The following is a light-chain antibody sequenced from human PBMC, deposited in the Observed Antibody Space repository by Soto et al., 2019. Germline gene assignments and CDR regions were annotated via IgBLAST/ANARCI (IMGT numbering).Light chain of an antibody. J-gene: IGKJ4*01. CDR2: ATS. CDR1: QSVGNN. V-gene: IGKV3-15*01. CDR3: QQYGDWPLT. Sequence: EIVVTQSPAPLSVSPGERATLSCRASQSVGNNFAWYQQKPGQAPRLLIFATSTRATGVSARFSGSGSGTEFTLTISGLQSEDFAVYYCQQYGDWPLTFGGGAKVEIE.